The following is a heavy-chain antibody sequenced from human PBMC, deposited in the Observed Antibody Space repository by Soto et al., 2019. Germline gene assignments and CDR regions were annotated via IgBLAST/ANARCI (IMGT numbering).Heavy chain of an antibody. J-gene: IGHJ6*02. D-gene: IGHD1-26*01. CDR3: ASGGSYGDYYYYYGMDV. CDR1: GGSVSSGSYY. CDR2: IYYSGST. Sequence: SETLSLTCTVSGGSVSSGSYYWSWIRQPPGKGLEWIGYIYYSGSTNYNPSLKSRVTIPVDTSKNQFSLKRGSVTAADTAGYYCASGGSYGDYYYYYGMDVWGQGTTVTVSS. V-gene: IGHV4-61*01.